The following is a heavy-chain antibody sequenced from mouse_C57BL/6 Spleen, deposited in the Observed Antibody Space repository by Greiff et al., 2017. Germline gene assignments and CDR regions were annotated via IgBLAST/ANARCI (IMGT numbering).Heavy chain of an antibody. D-gene: IGHD2-1*01. CDR3: ARALAYGNHDEGYAMDY. CDR2: IDPEDGET. Sequence: VQLKQSGAELVKPGASVKLSCTASGFNIKDYYMHWVKQRTEQGLEWIGRIDPEDGETKYAPKFQGKATLTADTSSNTAYLQLSSLTSEDTAVXYWARALAYGNHDEGYAMDYWGQGTSVTVSS. CDR1: GFNIKDYY. V-gene: IGHV14-2*01. J-gene: IGHJ4*01.